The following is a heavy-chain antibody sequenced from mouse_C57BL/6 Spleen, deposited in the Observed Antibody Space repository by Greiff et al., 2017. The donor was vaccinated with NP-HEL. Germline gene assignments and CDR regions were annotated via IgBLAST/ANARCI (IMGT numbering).Heavy chain of an antibody. Sequence: QVQLKQPGAELVMPGASVKLSCKASGYTFTSYWMHWVKQRPGQGLEWIGEIDPSDSYTNYNQKFKGKSTLTVDKSSSTAYMQLSSLTSEDSAVYYCARAGGGGYYFDYWGQGTTLTVSS. V-gene: IGHV1-69*01. CDR2: IDPSDSYT. J-gene: IGHJ2*01. CDR3: ARAGGGGYYFDY. CDR1: GYTFTSYW.